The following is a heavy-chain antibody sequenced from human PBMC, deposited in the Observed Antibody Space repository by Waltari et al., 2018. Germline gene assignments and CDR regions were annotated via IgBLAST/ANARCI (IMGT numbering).Heavy chain of an antibody. V-gene: IGHV3-9*01. Sequence: EVQLVESGGGLVQPGRSLRLSCAASGFTFDDYAMHCVRQAPGKGLEWVSGISWNSGSIGYADSVKGRFTISRDNAKNSLYLQMNSLRAEDTALYYCAKDSSVEMATSSFDYWGQGTLVTVSS. J-gene: IGHJ4*02. CDR1: GFTFDDYA. D-gene: IGHD5-12*01. CDR2: ISWNSGSI. CDR3: AKDSSVEMATSSFDY.